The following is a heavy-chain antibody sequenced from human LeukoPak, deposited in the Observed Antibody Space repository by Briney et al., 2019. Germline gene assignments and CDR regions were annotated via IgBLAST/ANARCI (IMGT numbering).Heavy chain of an antibody. J-gene: IGHJ4*02. CDR1: GFTFSSDG. CDR3: AKDRASTWSLDY. CDR2: ISYDANTK. Sequence: GGSLRLSCAASGFTFSSDGMHWVRQAPGKGLEWLTFISYDANTKYYSDSVRGRFTDYRDNSKNTMYLQMNSLRPEDTAMYYCAKDRASTWSLDYWGQGNLVTVSS. D-gene: IGHD6-13*01. V-gene: IGHV3-30*18.